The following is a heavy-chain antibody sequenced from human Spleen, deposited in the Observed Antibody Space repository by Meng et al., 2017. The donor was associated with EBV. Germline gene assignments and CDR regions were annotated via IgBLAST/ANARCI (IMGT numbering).Heavy chain of an antibody. CDR3: SHYIWGSPPDGVY. CDR1: GDSISSSSYY. D-gene: IGHD3-16*01. J-gene: IGHJ4*02. CDR2: VYHGGTS. Sequence: QLQLQESGPGLVKPSXXXXXXRXVSGDSISSSSYYWGWVRQPPGKGLEWIGEVYHGGTSNYNPSLRSRVTISLDKSKNHFSLKLNSVTAADTAMYYCSHYIWGSPPDGVYWGRGTLVTVSS. V-gene: IGHV4-39*02.